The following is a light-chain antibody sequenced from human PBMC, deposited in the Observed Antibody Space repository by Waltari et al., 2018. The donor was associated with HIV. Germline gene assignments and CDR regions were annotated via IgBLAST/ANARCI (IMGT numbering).Light chain of an antibody. CDR1: ISDVGGYNY. V-gene: IGLV2-23*02. J-gene: IGLJ2*01. CDR3: CSYAGSGNVL. Sequence: QSALTQPASVSGSPGQSITISCTGSISDVGGYNYVSWYQNHPGTAPRLIMYDVSERPSGFSHRFSGYKSGITSSLTVSGLQAEDEAHYYCCSYAGSGNVLFSGGTKVTVL. CDR2: DVS.